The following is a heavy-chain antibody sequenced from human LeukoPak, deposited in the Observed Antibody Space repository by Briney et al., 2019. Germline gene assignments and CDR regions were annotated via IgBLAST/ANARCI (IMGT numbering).Heavy chain of an antibody. CDR1: GFTFSSYS. J-gene: IGHJ3*02. Sequence: GGSLRLSCAASGFTFSSYSMNWVRQAPGKGLEWVSYVSFSSSTIYYADSVKGRFTISRDNAKNSLYLQMNSLRAEDTAVYYRAKRDSGSPVGFEIRGQG. CDR2: VSFSSSTI. D-gene: IGHD1-26*01. V-gene: IGHV3-48*01. CDR3: AKRDSGSPVGFEI.